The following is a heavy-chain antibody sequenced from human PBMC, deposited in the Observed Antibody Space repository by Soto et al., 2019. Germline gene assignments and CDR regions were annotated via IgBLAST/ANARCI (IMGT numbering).Heavy chain of an antibody. D-gene: IGHD3-3*01. Sequence: SGPTLVNPTQTLTLTCTFSWFSLSTSGVGVGWIRQPPGKALEWLALIYWNDDKRYSPSLKSRLTITKDTSKNQVVLTMTNMDPVDTATYYCAHHTEYDFWIGYYSLHWFVPWGQGTLVTVSS. V-gene: IGHV2-5*01. J-gene: IGHJ5*02. CDR1: WFSLSTSGVG. CDR3: AHHTEYDFWIGYYSLHWFVP. CDR2: IYWNDDK.